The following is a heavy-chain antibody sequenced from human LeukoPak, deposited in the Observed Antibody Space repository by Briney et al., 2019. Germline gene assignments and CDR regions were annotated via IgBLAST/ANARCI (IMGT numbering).Heavy chain of an antibody. CDR3: AKDAYGSGFDY. V-gene: IGHV3-30*18. J-gene: IGHJ4*02. Sequence: PGGSLRLSCAASGFTFSSFGIHWVRQAPGKGLEWVAVISYDGSKKYFADSVKGRFTISRDNSKNTLYLQMNSLGAADTAVYYCAKDAYGSGFDYWGQGTLVTVSS. CDR2: ISYDGSKK. CDR1: GFTFSSFG. D-gene: IGHD3-10*01.